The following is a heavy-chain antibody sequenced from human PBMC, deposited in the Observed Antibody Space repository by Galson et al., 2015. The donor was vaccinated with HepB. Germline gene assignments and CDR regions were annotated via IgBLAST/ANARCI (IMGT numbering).Heavy chain of an antibody. CDR1: GYTFTSYG. D-gene: IGHD1-26*01. CDR2: ISAYNGNT. J-gene: IGHJ4*02. Sequence: SVKVSCKASGYTFTSYGISWVRQAPGQGLEWMGWISAYNGNTNYAQKLQGRVTMTTDTSTSTAYMELRSLRSDDTAVYYCAREVGDGWELLGPLDYWGQGTLVTVSS. CDR3: AREVGDGWELLGPLDY. V-gene: IGHV1-18*04.